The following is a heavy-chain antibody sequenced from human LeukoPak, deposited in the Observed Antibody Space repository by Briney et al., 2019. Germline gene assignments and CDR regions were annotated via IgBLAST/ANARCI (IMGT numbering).Heavy chain of an antibody. CDR1: GGSFSGYY. V-gene: IGHV4-34*01. D-gene: IGHD3-3*02. CDR3: ASHFWSGTS. Sequence: SETLSLTCAVYGGSFSGYYWSWIRQPPGKGLEWIGEINHSGSTNYNPSLKSRVTISVDTSKNQFSLKLSSVTAADTAVYYCASHFWSGTSWGQGTLVTVSP. CDR2: INHSGST. J-gene: IGHJ5*02.